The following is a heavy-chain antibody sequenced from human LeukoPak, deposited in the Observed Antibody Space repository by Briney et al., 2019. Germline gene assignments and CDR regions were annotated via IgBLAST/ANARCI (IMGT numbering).Heavy chain of an antibody. CDR2: ISGSGGST. CDR3: VMGARGAIFDYFDY. J-gene: IGHJ4*02. D-gene: IGHD3-3*01. V-gene: IGHV3-23*01. CDR1: GFTFSSYA. Sequence: GGSLRLSCAASGFTFSSYAMSWVRQAPGKGLEWVSAISGSGGSTYYADSVKARFTISRDNPKNTLYLQMNSLRAEDTAVYYCVMGARGAIFDYFDYWGQGTLVTVSS.